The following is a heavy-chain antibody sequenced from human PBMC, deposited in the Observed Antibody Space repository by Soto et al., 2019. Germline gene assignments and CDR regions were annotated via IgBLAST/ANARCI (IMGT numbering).Heavy chain of an antibody. CDR3: ARSVGVAGNWYFDL. V-gene: IGHV3-21*01. D-gene: IGHD2-15*01. CDR2: INSGSSYI. CDR1: SISFSDYT. Sequence: EVPLVESGGGHVTPGGSLRLSCAASSISFSDYTINWVRQAPGKGLEWVSSINSGSSYIYYADSVKGRFTISRDNGKKSLYLQLNSIIAEATAWYFCARSVGVAGNWYFDLWGRGTLVTVSS. J-gene: IGHJ2*01.